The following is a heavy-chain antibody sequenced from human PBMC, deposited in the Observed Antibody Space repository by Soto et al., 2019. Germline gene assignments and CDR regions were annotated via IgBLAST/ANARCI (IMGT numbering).Heavy chain of an antibody. J-gene: IGHJ4*02. CDR1: GFTFSSYG. CDR3: ARVPGRDTAMAYFDY. CDR2: LWYDGSNK. V-gene: IGHV3-33*08. Sequence: QDHLVESGGGVVQPGRSLRLSCAASGFTFSSYGMHWVRQAPGKGLEWVAVLWYDGSNKYYADSVKGRFTISRDNSKNTLYLQMNSLRAEDTAVYYCARVPGRDTAMAYFDYWGQGTLVTVSS. D-gene: IGHD5-18*01.